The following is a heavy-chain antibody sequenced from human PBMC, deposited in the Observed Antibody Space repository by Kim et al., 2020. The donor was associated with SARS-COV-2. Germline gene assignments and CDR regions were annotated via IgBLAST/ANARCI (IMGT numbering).Heavy chain of an antibody. CDR2: ISGDGGST. CDR3: AKDNGDSSGWPYYYYYYGMDV. J-gene: IGHJ6*02. Sequence: GRSLRLSCAASGFTFDDYAMHWVRQAPGKGLEWVSLISGDGGSTYYADSVKGRFTISRDNSKNSLYLQMNSLRTEDTALYYCAKDNGDSSGWPYYYYYYGMDVWGQGTTVTVSS. V-gene: IGHV3-43*02. D-gene: IGHD6-19*01. CDR1: GFTFDDYA.